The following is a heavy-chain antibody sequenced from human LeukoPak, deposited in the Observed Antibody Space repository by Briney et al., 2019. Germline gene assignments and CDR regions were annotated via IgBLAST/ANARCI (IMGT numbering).Heavy chain of an antibody. Sequence: VGSLRLSCAASGFTFRSYAMSSVRQAPEKGLEWVSAITGSVGSTYYADSVKGPFTISRDKSKNTLYLQMNSLRAEDTAVYYCAKDLVIVVVRPNYYFDYWGQGTLVTVSS. J-gene: IGHJ4*02. CDR3: AKDLVIVVVRPNYYFDY. CDR2: ITGSVGST. D-gene: IGHD3-22*01. CDR1: GFTFRSYA. V-gene: IGHV3-23*01.